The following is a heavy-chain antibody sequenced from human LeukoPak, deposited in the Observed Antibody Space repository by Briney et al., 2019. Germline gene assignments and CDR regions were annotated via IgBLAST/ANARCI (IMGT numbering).Heavy chain of an antibody. D-gene: IGHD2-2*01. CDR2: ISANNGET. CDR3: ARVLPSAHQMLSSDY. J-gene: IGHJ4*02. Sequence: GASVKVSCKASGYTFTNYGISWVRQAPGQGLEWMAWISANNGETRYAQNLQGRVTMTTDTSTSTAYMELRSLRSDDTAVYYCARVLPSAHQMLSSDYWGQGTQVTVSS. CDR1: GYTFTNYG. V-gene: IGHV1-18*04.